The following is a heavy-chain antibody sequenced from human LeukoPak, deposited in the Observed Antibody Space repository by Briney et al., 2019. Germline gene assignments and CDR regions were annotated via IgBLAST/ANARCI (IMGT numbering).Heavy chain of an antibody. J-gene: IGHJ5*02. CDR1: GYTFTGYY. V-gene: IGHV1-2*02. CDR2: INPNSGGT. D-gene: IGHD4-17*01. CDR3: ARLSTVTTWFDP. Sequence: ASVTVSCKASGYTFTGYYMHWVRQAPGQGLEWMGWINPNSGGTNYAQKFQGRVTMTRDTSISTAYMEMSRLRSDDTAVYYCARLSTVTTWFDPWGQGTLVTVSS.